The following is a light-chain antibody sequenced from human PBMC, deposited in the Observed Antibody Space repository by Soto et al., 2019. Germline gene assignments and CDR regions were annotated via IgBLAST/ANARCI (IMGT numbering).Light chain of an antibody. CDR2: SAS. V-gene: IGKV1-39*01. Sequence: DIPMTQSPSFLSASVGDRVTITCRASQSIITYLNWFQQKPGKAPKLLIYSASNLQSGVPSRFSGGGSGTDFTLTISGLQPEDSATYYCQQSYSTPKTFGQGTKLEIK. CDR3: QQSYSTPKT. J-gene: IGKJ2*01. CDR1: QSIITY.